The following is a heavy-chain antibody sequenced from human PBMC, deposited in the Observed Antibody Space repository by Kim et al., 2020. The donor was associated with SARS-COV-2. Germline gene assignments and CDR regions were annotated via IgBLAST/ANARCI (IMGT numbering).Heavy chain of an antibody. CDR3: ARDKDGSGLNWFDP. J-gene: IGHJ5*02. CDR2: IYNSGST. D-gene: IGHD3-3*01. V-gene: IGHV4-31*03. Sequence: SETLSLTCTVSGGSISSGFYCWSWIRQHPGKGLEWIGYIYNSGSTYYNPSLKSRVIISIDTSKNRLSLKLSSVTAADTAVYYCARDKDGSGLNWFDPWGQGTLVTVSS. CDR1: GGSISSGFYC.